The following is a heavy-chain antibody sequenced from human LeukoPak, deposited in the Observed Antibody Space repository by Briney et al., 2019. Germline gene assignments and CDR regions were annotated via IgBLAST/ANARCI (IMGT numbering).Heavy chain of an antibody. D-gene: IGHD4-23*01. Sequence: SETLPLTCTVSGGSISSGGYYWSWIRQHPGKGLEWIGSIYYSGSTYYNPSLKSRVTISVDTSKNQFSLKLSSVTAADTAVYYCASPHVMTTVVNDAFDIWGQGTMVTVSS. V-gene: IGHV4-39*01. J-gene: IGHJ3*02. CDR3: ASPHVMTTVVNDAFDI. CDR1: GGSISSGGYY. CDR2: IYYSGST.